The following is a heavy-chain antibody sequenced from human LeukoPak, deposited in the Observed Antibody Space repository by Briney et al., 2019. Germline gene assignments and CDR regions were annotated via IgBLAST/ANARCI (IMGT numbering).Heavy chain of an antibody. CDR2: IYYSGST. D-gene: IGHD3-10*01. V-gene: IGHV4-39*01. CDR1: GGSISSSSYY. CDR3: ARQDTMGPDY. J-gene: IGHJ4*02. Sequence: SETLSLTCTVSGGSISSSSYYWGWIRQPRGKGLEWIGSIYYSGSTYYNPSLKSRVTISVDTSKNQFSLKLSSVTAADTAVYYCARQDTMGPDYWGQGTLVTVSS.